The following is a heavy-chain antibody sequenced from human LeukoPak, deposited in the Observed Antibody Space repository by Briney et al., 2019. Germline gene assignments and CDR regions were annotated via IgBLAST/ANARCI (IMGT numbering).Heavy chain of an antibody. Sequence: SVKVSCKASGGTFSSYAISWVRQAPGQGLEWMGGIIPIFGTANYAQKFQGRVTITADKSTSTAYMELSSLRSEDTAVYYCARVLEGDCGGYCYSFDYWGQGTLVTVSS. CDR1: GGTFSSYA. D-gene: IGHD2-21*02. J-gene: IGHJ4*02. CDR2: IIPIFGTA. CDR3: ARVLEGDCGGYCYSFDY. V-gene: IGHV1-69*06.